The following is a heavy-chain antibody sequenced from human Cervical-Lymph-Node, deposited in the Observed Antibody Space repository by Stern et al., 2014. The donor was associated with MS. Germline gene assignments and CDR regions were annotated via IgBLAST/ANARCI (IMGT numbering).Heavy chain of an antibody. CDR2: IIPIFGTA. CDR1: GGTFSSYG. Sequence: QVQLVQSGAEVKKPGSSVKVSCKASGGTFSSYGIIWVRQAPGQGLEGMGGIIPIFGTANYAQRFQGRVTITADESTSTAYMELSSLRSEDMAVYYCARVGGYGYLPYWGQGTLVTVSS. J-gene: IGHJ4*02. V-gene: IGHV1-69*01. D-gene: IGHD5-18*01. CDR3: ARVGGYGYLPY.